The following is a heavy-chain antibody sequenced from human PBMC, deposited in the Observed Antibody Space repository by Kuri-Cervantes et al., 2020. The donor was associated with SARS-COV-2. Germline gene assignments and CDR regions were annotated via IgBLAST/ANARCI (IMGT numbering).Heavy chain of an antibody. CDR1: GGSISSHY. Sequence: SETLSLTCTVSGGSISSHYWSWIRQPPGKGLEWIGYIYYSESTNYNPSLKSRVTISVDTSKNQFSLKLSSVTAADTAVYYCARYFGFGEFSDYFDYWGQGTLVTVSS. V-gene: IGHV4-59*11. CDR3: ARYFGFGEFSDYFDY. CDR2: IYYSEST. J-gene: IGHJ4*02. D-gene: IGHD3-10*01.